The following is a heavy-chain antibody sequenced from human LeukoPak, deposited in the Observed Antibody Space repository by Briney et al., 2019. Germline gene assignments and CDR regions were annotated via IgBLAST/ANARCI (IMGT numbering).Heavy chain of an antibody. J-gene: IGHJ5*02. CDR1: GNILTRYT. V-gene: IGHV7-4-1*02. CDR3: TSVIVGATAPWFDP. Sequence: ASVKVSCKASGNILTRYTINWVRQAPGQGLEWMGWINTNTGKPVYAQGLTGRFVFSWDTSVSTAYLQISSLRTEDTGIYFCTSVIVGATAPWFDPWGQGTPVTVSS. CDR2: INTNTGKP. D-gene: IGHD1-26*01.